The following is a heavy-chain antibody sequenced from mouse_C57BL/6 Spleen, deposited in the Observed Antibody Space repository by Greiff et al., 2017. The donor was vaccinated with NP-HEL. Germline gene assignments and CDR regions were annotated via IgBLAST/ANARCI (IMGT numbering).Heavy chain of an antibody. CDR3: ARGLLPWYFDV. CDR1: GYTFTSYW. J-gene: IGHJ1*03. V-gene: IGHV1-50*01. Sequence: QVQLQQPGAELVKPGASVKLSCKASGYTFTSYWMQWVKQRPGQGLEWIGEIDPSDSYTNYHQKFKGKATLTVDTSSSTAYMQLSSLTSEDSAVYYCARGLLPWYFDVWGTGTTVTVSS. D-gene: IGHD2-10*01. CDR2: IDPSDSYT.